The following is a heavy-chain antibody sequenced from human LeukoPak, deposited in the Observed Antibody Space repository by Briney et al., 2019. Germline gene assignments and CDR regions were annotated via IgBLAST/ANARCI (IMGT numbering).Heavy chain of an antibody. CDR2: ISYDGNDK. V-gene: IGHV3-30*18. J-gene: IGHJ4*02. CDR3: AKGRGGDYSYGSCYFDN. Sequence: GGSLRLSCAASGFTFSSYGIPWVRQAPGKGLEGVAVISYDGNDKFYADAVKGRFTISRDNSKKMVYLQMNNLRPEDTAVYYCAKGRGGDYSYGSCYFDNWGQGTLVTVSS. D-gene: IGHD5-18*01. CDR1: GFTFSSYG.